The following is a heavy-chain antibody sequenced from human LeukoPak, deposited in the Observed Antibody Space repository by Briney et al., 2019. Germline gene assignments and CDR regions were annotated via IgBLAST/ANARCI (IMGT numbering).Heavy chain of an antibody. Sequence: ASVKVSCKASGYTFTGYYMFWVRQAPGQGLEWMGWINPNSGGTNYAQKFQGRVTMTRDTSISTGYMELSRLISDDTAVYYCATYFLDTSARDWGQGTLVTVSS. CDR3: ATYFLDTSARD. J-gene: IGHJ4*02. D-gene: IGHD3-22*01. CDR2: INPNSGGT. CDR1: GYTFTGYY. V-gene: IGHV1-2*02.